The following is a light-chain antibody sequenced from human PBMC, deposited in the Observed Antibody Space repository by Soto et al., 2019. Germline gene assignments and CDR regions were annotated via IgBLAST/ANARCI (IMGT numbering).Light chain of an antibody. J-gene: IGKJ5*01. Sequence: DLVMTRSPDSLTVSLGERATINCKASQPVLRSSNNKNHLAWYQQKPAQSPKMLISWASTRESGVPDRFSGSGSGTEFTLTISSLQAEDAAVYYCQQYYDVPVTFGQGTRLEIK. CDR3: QQYYDVPVT. CDR2: WAS. V-gene: IGKV4-1*01. CDR1: QPVLRSSNNKNH.